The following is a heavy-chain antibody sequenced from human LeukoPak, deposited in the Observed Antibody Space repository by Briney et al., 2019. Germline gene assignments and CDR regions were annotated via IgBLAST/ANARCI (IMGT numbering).Heavy chain of an antibody. V-gene: IGHV4-34*01. J-gene: IGHJ5*02. CDR2: INHSGST. CDR1: GGSFSGYY. D-gene: IGHD2-2*01. Sequence: SETLSLTCAVYGGSFSGYYWSWIRQPPGKGLEWIGEINHSGSTNYNPSLKSRVTISVDTSKNQFSLKLSSVTAADTAVYYCARGRRRIVVVPAAIAWFDPWGQGTLVTVSS. CDR3: ARGRRRIVVVPAAIAWFDP.